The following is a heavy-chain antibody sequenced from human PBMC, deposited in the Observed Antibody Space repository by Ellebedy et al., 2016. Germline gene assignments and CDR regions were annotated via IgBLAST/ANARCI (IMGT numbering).Heavy chain of an antibody. CDR1: GFTFSDYY. V-gene: IGHV3-11*01. CDR3: ASGLRSPDY. D-gene: IGHD4-17*01. CDR2: ISSSGSTI. Sequence: GESLKISCASSGFTFSDYYMSWIRQAPGKGLEWVSYISSSGSTIYYADSVKGRFTISRDNAKNSLYLHINSLRAEDTAVYYYASGLRSPDYWGQGTLVTVSS. J-gene: IGHJ4*02.